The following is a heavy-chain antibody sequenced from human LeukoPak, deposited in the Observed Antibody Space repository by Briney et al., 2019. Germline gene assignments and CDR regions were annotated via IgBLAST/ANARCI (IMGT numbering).Heavy chain of an antibody. V-gene: IGHV3-30*02. CDR3: AKEAARVSGNWFDP. J-gene: IGHJ5*02. D-gene: IGHD6-6*01. CDR1: GFTFSHYG. Sequence: PGGSLRLSCAASGFTFSHYGMKWVRQAPGKGLEWVALIRYDGSNKYYADSVKGRFTISRDNSKNTLYLQMNSLRAEDTAVYYCAKEAARVSGNWFDPWGQGTLVTVSS. CDR2: IRYDGSNK.